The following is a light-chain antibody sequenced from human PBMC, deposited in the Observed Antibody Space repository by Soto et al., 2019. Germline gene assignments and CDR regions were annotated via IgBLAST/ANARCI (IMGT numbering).Light chain of an antibody. Sequence: EIVLTQSPGTLSLSPGERATLSCRASQSVSSNYLAWYQQKPGQTPRLLIYGASTRATGIPDRFSGSGSGTDFTLTISSLEPEDFAVYYCQKYGSSPWTFCQGTKVEIK. CDR1: QSVSSNY. CDR3: QKYGSSPWT. CDR2: GAS. V-gene: IGKV3-20*01. J-gene: IGKJ1*01.